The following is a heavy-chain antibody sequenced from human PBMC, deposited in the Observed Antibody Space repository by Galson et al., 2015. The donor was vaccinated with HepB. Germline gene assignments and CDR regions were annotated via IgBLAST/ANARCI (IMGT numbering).Heavy chain of an antibody. CDR3: ARENKDYYFYAMDV. J-gene: IGHJ6*02. CDR2: ISSSSTYI. CDR1: GFTFSNYV. V-gene: IGHV3-21*01. Sequence: SLRLSCAASGFTFSNYVMNWVRQAPGKGLEWVSSISSSSTYIYYGDSVKGRFTISRDNAKNSLYLQMNSLRGEDTAVYYCARENKDYYFYAMDVWGQGTTVTVSS.